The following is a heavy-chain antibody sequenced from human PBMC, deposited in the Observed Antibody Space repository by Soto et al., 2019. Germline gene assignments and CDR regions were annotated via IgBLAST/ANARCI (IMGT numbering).Heavy chain of an antibody. Sequence: PSETLSLTCTVSGGSISSYYWIWIRQPPGKGLEWIGYIYYSGSTNYNPSLKSRVTISVDTSKNQFSLKLSSVTAADTAVYYCARGSSGWYLFDYWGQGTLVTVSS. CDR1: GGSISSYY. CDR3: ARGSSGWYLFDY. V-gene: IGHV4-59*01. CDR2: IYYSGST. D-gene: IGHD6-19*01. J-gene: IGHJ4*02.